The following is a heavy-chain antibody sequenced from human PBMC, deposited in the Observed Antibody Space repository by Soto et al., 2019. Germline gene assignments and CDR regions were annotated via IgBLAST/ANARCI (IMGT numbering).Heavy chain of an antibody. CDR1: GYTFSGYG. J-gene: IGHJ5*02. V-gene: IGHV1-18*01. CDR3: ARSSGGNFGIIIEGTNWFAP. D-gene: IGHD1-26*01. CDR2: INPHGGST. Sequence: ASVKVSCKASGYTFSGYGMSWVRQAPGQGLEWMGVINPHGGSTAYAQKFKGRVTLTRDTSASTVYMEVSSLTSEDTAMYYCARSSGGNFGIIIEGTNWFAPWGQGTLVTVSS.